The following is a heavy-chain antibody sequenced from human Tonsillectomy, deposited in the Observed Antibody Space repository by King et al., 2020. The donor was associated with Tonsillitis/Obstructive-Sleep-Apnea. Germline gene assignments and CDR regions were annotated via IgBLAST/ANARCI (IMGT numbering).Heavy chain of an antibody. V-gene: IGHV3-23*04. CDR1: GFSFSSHA. Sequence: VQLVESGGGLVQPGKSLTLSCAASGFSFSSHAMSWVRQAPGKGPEWVSGISGAGSSTYYADSVKGRFTIFKDNSKNMLYLEMKSLRTEDTALYYCVKGSGYYGYNYYYMDVWGKGTTVTVS. J-gene: IGHJ6*03. D-gene: IGHD3-10*01. CDR3: VKGSGYYGYNYYYMDV. CDR2: ISGAGSST.